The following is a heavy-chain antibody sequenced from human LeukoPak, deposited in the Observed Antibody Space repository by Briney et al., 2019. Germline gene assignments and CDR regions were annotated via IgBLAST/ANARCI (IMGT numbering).Heavy chain of an antibody. D-gene: IGHD3-10*01. V-gene: IGHV4-34*01. CDR2: INHSGST. J-gene: IGHJ4*02. CDR3: ARARYGSGSDY. Sequence: SETLSLTCAVYGGSFSGYYWSWIRQPPGKGLEWIGEINHSGSTNYNPSLKSRVTISVDTSKNQFSLKLSSVNAADTAVYYCARARYGSGSDYWGQGTLVTVSS. CDR1: GGSFSGYY.